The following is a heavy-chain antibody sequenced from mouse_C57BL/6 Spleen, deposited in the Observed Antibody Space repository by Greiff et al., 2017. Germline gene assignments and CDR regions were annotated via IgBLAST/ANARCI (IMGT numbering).Heavy chain of an antibody. CDR2: IDPENGDT. CDR1: GFNIKDDY. J-gene: IGHJ3*01. V-gene: IGHV14-4*01. D-gene: IGHD2-12*01. CDR3: TTGGYRGGFAY. Sequence: VQLQQSGAELVRPGASVKLSCTASGFNIKDDYMHWVKQRPEQGLEWIGWIDPENGDTEYASKFQGKATITADTSSNTAYLQLSSLTSEDTAVYYCTTGGYRGGFAYWGQGTLVTVSA.